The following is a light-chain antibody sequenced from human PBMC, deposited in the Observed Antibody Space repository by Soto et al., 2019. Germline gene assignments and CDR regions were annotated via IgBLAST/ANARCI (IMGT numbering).Light chain of an antibody. CDR2: DVT. CDR3: ASYRDNNIFV. Sequence: QSVLTQPASLSGSPGQSITISCTGTSSDIGFYNYVSWYQQHPGQAPKLIIYDVTYRPTGVSDRFSGSKSGSAAALTISGLQAADEADYYCASYRDNNIFVFGSGTKVTVL. CDR1: SSDIGFYNY. J-gene: IGLJ1*01. V-gene: IGLV2-14*03.